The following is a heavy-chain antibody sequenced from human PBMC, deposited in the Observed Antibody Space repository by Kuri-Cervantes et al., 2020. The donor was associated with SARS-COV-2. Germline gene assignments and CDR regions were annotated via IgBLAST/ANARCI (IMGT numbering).Heavy chain of an antibody. CDR1: GYTFTSYG. CDR2: ISAYNGNT. J-gene: IGHJ5*02. D-gene: IGHD3-10*01. CDR3: ATAPGLPSGSINWFDP. V-gene: IGHV1-18*01. Sequence: ASVKVSCKASGYTFTSYGISWVRQAPGQGLEWMGWISAYNGNTNYAQKLQGRVTMTTDTSTDTAYMELSSLRSEDTAVYYCATAPGLPSGSINWFDPWGQGTLVTVS.